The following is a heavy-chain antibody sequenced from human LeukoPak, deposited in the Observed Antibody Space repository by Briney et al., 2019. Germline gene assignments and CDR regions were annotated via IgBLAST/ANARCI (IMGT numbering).Heavy chain of an antibody. J-gene: IGHJ6*02. CDR2: MSSGGTT. Sequence: GGTLRLSCAASGFTAGSNYMSWVRQAPGKGLEWVSIMSSGGTTSYADSVKGRFTISRDNSRNTLYLQMNSLRAEDTAVYYCATRGAPGYYYGMDVWGQGTTVTVSS. D-gene: IGHD1-26*01. V-gene: IGHV3-66*01. CDR3: ATRGAPGYYYGMDV. CDR1: GFTAGSNY.